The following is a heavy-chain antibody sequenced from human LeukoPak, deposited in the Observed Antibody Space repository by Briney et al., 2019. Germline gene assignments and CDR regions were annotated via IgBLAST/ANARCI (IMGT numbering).Heavy chain of an antibody. D-gene: IGHD6-13*01. CDR2: ISYDGSNK. CDR1: GFTFSSYG. Sequence: PGGSLRLSWAASGFTFSSYGMHWVRQAPGKGLEWVAVISYDGSNKYYADSVKGRFTISRDNSKNTLYLQMNSLRAEDTVVYYCAKGQDSSSWPLAAPKYYYYGMDVWGQGTTVTVSS. V-gene: IGHV3-30*18. J-gene: IGHJ6*02. CDR3: AKGQDSSSWPLAAPKYYYYGMDV.